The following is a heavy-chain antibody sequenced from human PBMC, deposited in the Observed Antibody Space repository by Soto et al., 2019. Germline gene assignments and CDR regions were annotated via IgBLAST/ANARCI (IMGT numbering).Heavy chain of an antibody. CDR2: IIPILGIA. D-gene: IGHD3-9*01. CDR3: ARGDYDILTGYYGD. CDR1: GGTFSSYT. J-gene: IGHJ4*02. V-gene: IGHV1-69*02. Sequence: QVQLVQSGAEVKKPGSSVKVSCKASGGTFSSYTISWVRQAPGQGLEWMGRIIPILGIANYAQKFQGRVTITADKSTSTAYMELSSLRSEDTAVYYCARGDYDILTGYYGDWGQGTLVTVSS.